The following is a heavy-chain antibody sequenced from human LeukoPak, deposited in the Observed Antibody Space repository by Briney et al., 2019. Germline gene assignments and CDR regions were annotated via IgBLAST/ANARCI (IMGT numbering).Heavy chain of an antibody. V-gene: IGHV3-23*01. J-gene: IGHJ2*01. CDR3: ASSRRTYWYFDL. CDR2: ISSGGST. Sequence: GGSLRPSCAPSGFTFSSYVMNWARQPPGKGWEWVSGISSGGSTYYADSVKGRFTISSDSSKNTLYLQMNSLRAEDTAVYYCASSRRTYWYFDLWGRGTLVTVS. CDR1: GFTFSSYV.